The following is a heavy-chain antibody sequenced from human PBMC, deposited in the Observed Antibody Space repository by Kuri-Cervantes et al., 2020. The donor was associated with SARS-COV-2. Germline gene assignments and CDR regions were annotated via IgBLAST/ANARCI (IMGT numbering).Heavy chain of an antibody. D-gene: IGHD2-2*02. CDR2: IYYSGST. CDR3: ARDSYCSSTSCYNYFDY. J-gene: IGHJ4*02. CDR1: GGSISSYY. Sequence: SETLSLTCTVSGGSISSYYWSWIRQPPGKGLEWIGYIYYSGSTNYNPSLKSRVAISVDTSKNQFSLKLSSVTAADTALYYCARDSYCSSTSCYNYFDYWGQGTLVTVSS. V-gene: IGHV4-59*01.